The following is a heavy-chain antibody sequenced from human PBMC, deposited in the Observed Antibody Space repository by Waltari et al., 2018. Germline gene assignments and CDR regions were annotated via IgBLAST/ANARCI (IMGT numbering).Heavy chain of an antibody. J-gene: IGHJ2*01. V-gene: IGHV4-4*07. CDR3: ARVLGIAAGPTGWYFDL. CDR1: GGSISSYY. D-gene: IGHD6-13*01. CDR2: IYTSGST. Sequence: QVQLQESGPGLVKPSETLSLTCTVSGGSISSYYWSWIRQPAGKGLEWIGRIYTSGSTNYNPSLKGRVTMSVDTSKNQFARKLSSVTDADTAVYYCARVLGIAAGPTGWYFDLWGRGTLVTVSS.